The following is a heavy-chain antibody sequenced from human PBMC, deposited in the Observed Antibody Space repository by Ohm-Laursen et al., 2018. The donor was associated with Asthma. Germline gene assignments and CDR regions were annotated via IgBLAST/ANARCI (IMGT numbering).Heavy chain of an antibody. J-gene: IGHJ5*02. Sequence: SVKVSCKASGGTFSSYAISWVRQAPGQGLEWMGGIIPIFGTANYAQKFQGRVTITADESTSTAYMELSSLRSEDTAVYYCAREGRERGYSGYPNDWFDPWGQGTLVTVSS. V-gene: IGHV1-69*01. CDR3: AREGRERGYSGYPNDWFDP. D-gene: IGHD5-12*01. CDR2: IIPIFGTA. CDR1: GGTFSSYA.